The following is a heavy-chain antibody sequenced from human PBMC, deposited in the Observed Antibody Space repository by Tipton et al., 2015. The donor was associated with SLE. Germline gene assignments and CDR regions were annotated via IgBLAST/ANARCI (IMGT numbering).Heavy chain of an antibody. D-gene: IGHD6-13*01. CDR2: IYYSGST. V-gene: IGHV4-59*01. CDR1: GGSISSYY. J-gene: IGHJ4*02. CDR3: ARGSYYSSSWYEEASLFDY. Sequence: TLSLTCTVSGGSISSYYWSWIRQPLGKGLEWIGYIYYSGSTNYNPSLKSRVTISVDTSKNQFSLKLSSVTAADTAVYYCARGSYYSSSWYEEASLFDYWGQGTLVTVS.